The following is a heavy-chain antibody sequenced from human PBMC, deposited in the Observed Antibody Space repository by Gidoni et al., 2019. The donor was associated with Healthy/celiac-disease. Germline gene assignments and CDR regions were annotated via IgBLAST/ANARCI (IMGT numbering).Heavy chain of an antibody. CDR2: ISYDGSNK. V-gene: IGHV3-30*18. J-gene: IGHJ4*02. CDR1: GFTFSSYG. Sequence: QVQLVESGGGVVQPGRSLRLSCAASGFTFSSYGMHWVRQAPGKGLEWVAVISYDGSNKYYADSVKGRFTISRDNSKNTLYLQMNSLRAEDTAVYYCAKDAYSSSWYVFDYWGQGTLVTVSS. D-gene: IGHD6-13*01. CDR3: AKDAYSSSWYVFDY.